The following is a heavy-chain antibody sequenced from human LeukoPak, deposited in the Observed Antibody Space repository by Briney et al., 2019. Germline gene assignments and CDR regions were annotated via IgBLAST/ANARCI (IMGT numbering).Heavy chain of an antibody. Sequence: SETLSLTCTVSGGSISTYYWSWIRQPPGKGLEWIGYIYHRGSANYNPSLKSRVAISLDTSRNQFSLRLSSVTAADTAVYYCARSVWQGSSFDYWGQGTLVTVSS. V-gene: IGHV4-4*09. CDR1: GGSISTYY. D-gene: IGHD5/OR15-5a*01. J-gene: IGHJ4*02. CDR3: ARSVWQGSSFDY. CDR2: IYHRGSA.